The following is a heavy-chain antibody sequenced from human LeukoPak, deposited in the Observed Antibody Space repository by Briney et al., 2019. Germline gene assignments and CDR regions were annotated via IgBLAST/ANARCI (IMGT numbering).Heavy chain of an antibody. Sequence: PGGSLRLSCAASGFTVSSNYMSWVRQAPGKGLEWISLIYSGGSTYYADSVKGRFTISRDNSKDTLYLQMNSLRAEDTAVYYCAKDEIGAVAGLLDYWGQGILVTVSS. CDR1: GFTVSSNY. D-gene: IGHD6-19*01. J-gene: IGHJ4*02. V-gene: IGHV3-66*01. CDR2: IYSGGST. CDR3: AKDEIGAVAGLLDY.